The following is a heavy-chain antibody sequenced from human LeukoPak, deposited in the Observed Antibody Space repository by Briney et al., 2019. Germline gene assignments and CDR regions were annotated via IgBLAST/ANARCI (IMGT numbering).Heavy chain of an antibody. CDR2: INPNSGGT. D-gene: IGHD4-17*01. Sequence: GASVTVSCKASAYTFTVYYMHWVRQAPGQGLEWMGWINPNSGGTNYAQKFQGRVTMTRDTSISTAYMELSRLRSDDTAVYYCAREVPDGDHELNFDYWGQGTLVTVSS. CDR1: AYTFTVYY. J-gene: IGHJ4*02. V-gene: IGHV1-2*02. CDR3: AREVPDGDHELNFDY.